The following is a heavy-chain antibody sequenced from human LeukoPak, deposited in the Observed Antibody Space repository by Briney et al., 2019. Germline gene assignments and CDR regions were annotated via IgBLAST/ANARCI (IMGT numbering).Heavy chain of an antibody. CDR1: GYTFTSYG. CDR2: ISAYNGNT. J-gene: IGHJ6*02. Sequence: GASVTVSCKASGYTFTSYGISWVRQAPGQGLEWMGWISAYNGNTNYAQKLQGRVTMTTDTSTSTAYMELRSLRSDDTAVYYCAREGGYSYGSFLLLLGMDVWGQGTTVTVSS. V-gene: IGHV1-18*01. CDR3: AREGGYSYGSFLLLLGMDV. D-gene: IGHD5-18*01.